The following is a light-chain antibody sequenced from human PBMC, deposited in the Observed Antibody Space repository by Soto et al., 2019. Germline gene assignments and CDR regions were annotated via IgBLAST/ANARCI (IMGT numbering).Light chain of an antibody. Sequence: EIVMTQSPATLSVSPGERATLSCRASQSVTSNLAWYQREPGHAPRLLIYGASTRATGIPARFSGSGSGTEFTLTISGLQSEDFAVYCCQQYNTWPPTFGQGTKVDIK. CDR3: QQYNTWPPT. CDR2: GAS. CDR1: QSVTSN. J-gene: IGKJ1*01. V-gene: IGKV3-15*01.